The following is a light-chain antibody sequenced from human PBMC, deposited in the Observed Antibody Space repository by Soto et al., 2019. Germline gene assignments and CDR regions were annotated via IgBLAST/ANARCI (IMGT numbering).Light chain of an antibody. CDR1: SSNIGAGYE. J-gene: IGLJ1*01. V-gene: IGLV1-40*01. CDR3: QSYDSSLSGYV. Sequence: QSVLTQPPSVSEAPGQRVTISCTRVSSNIGAGYEAHWYQQVPGTAPKLLIYENNNRPSGVPDRFSGSKSGTSASLAITGLQAEDEAEYYCQSYDSSLSGYVFGTGTKLTVL. CDR2: ENN.